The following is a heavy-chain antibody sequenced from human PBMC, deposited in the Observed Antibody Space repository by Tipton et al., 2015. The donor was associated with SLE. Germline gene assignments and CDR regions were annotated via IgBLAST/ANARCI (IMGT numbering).Heavy chain of an antibody. CDR1: GFTFSSYA. CDR3: ARSYSSWEDLDY. CDR2: ISYDGSNK. J-gene: IGHJ4*02. V-gene: IGHV3-30-3*01. Sequence: SLRLSCAASGFTFSSYAMHWVRQAPGKGLEWVAVISYDGSNKYYADSVKGRFTISRDNSKNTLYLQMNSLRAEDTAVYFCARSYSSWEDLDYWGQGTLVTVSS. D-gene: IGHD6-19*01.